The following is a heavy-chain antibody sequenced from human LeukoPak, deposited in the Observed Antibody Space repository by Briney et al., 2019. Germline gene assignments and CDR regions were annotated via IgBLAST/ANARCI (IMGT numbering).Heavy chain of an antibody. J-gene: IGHJ5*01. V-gene: IGHV4-59*01. Sequence: SETLSLTCTVSGGSISTYYWSWIRQPPGKGLEWIAYIHYSGSTNYNPSLKSRVTISVDTSKNQFSLKLRSVTAADTAVYFCAREGECSGGTCYSYGWIDSWGQGTLVTVSP. D-gene: IGHD2-15*01. CDR3: AREGECSGGTCYSYGWIDS. CDR1: GGSISTYY. CDR2: IHYSGST.